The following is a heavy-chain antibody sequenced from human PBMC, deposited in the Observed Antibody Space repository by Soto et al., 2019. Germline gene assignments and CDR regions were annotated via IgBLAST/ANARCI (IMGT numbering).Heavy chain of an antibody. V-gene: IGHV3-33*01. J-gene: IGHJ3*01. D-gene: IGHD6-19*01. CDR1: GFSFSSYG. CDR2: IYHDGSNK. Sequence: QVQLVESGGGVVQPGGSLRLSCAASGFSFSSYGMHWVRQAPGQGLEWVAIIYHDGSNKYYTDSVKGRFTISRDDSTNTLYLQMDSLRVDDTAVYYCARDVGSGWPYDAADVWGQGTVVSVSS. CDR3: ARDVGSGWPYDAADV.